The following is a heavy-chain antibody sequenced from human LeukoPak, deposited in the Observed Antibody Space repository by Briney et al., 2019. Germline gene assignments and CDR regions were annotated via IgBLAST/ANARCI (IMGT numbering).Heavy chain of an antibody. CDR1: GGSISSSNW. D-gene: IGHD4-17*01. V-gene: IGHV3-53*01. CDR2: IYSGGST. J-gene: IGHJ4*02. Sequence: PSETLSLTCAVSGGSISSSNWWSWVRQAPGKGLEWVSVIYSGGSTYYADSVKGRFTISRDNSKNTLYLQMNSLRAEDTAVYYCARDYDYGDYGGFGYWGQGTLVTVSS. CDR3: ARDYDYGDYGGFGY.